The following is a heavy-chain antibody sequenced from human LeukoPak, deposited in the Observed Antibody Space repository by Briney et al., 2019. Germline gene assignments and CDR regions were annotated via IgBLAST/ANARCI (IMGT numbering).Heavy chain of an antibody. Sequence: ASVKVSCKASGYTFTSYYMHWVRQAPGQGLEWMGWINPNSGGTNYAQKFQGRVTMTRDTSISTAYMELSRLRSDDTAVYYCARGSHSSGSYYYYGMDVWGQGTTVTVSS. D-gene: IGHD6-19*01. V-gene: IGHV1-2*02. CDR3: ARGSHSSGSYYYYGMDV. CDR1: GYTFTSYY. J-gene: IGHJ6*02. CDR2: INPNSGGT.